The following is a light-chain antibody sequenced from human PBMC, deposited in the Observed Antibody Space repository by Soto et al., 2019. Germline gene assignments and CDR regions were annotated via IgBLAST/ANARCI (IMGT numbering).Light chain of an antibody. V-gene: IGKV1-12*01. J-gene: IGKJ1*01. CDR1: QDISSW. CDR3: QQANTFPRT. CDR2: VSS. Sequence: DIQMTQSPSSVSASVGDRVTITCRASQDISSWSGWYQQKPEKAPKLLIYVSSTLQSGVPSRFSGSGSGTELTLTISSLQPEDFATYYCQQANTFPRTFGQGTKVDIK.